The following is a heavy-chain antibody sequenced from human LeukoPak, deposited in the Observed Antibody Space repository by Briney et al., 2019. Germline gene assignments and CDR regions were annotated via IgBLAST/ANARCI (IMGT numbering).Heavy chain of an antibody. J-gene: IGHJ4*02. CDR3: VKDGKSCITTTCFAQADC. CDR1: GFTLSTYW. CDR2: ISSDGSST. D-gene: IGHD2-2*01. Sequence: GGSLRLSCIASGFTLSTYWMHWVRQVPGKGLVWVSRISSDGSSTDYADSMKGRFTISRDNAGNTVHLQMNSLRAEDTAVYYCVKDGKSCITTTCFAQADCWGQGTLVTVSS. V-gene: IGHV3-74*01.